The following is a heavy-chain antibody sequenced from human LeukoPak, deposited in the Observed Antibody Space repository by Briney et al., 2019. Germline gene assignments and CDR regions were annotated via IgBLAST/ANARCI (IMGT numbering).Heavy chain of an antibody. CDR3: ARDGGYSGYDYLGMYYYYMDV. D-gene: IGHD5-12*01. V-gene: IGHV4-34*01. CDR2: INHSGST. Sequence: SETLSLTCAVYGGSFSGYYWSWIRQPPGKGLEWIGEINHSGSTSYNPSLKSRVTISVDTSKNQFSLKLSSVTAAGTAVYYCARDGGYSGYDYLGMYYYYMDVWGKGTTVTVSS. CDR1: GGSFSGYY. J-gene: IGHJ6*03.